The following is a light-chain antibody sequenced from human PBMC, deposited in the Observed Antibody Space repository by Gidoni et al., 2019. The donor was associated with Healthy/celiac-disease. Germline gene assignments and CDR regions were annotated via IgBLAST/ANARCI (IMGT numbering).Light chain of an antibody. J-gene: IGKJ2*01. V-gene: IGKV1-39*01. CDR3: QQSYSTPVH. CDR2: AAS. Sequence: DIQMTQSPSSLSASVADRVPITCRASQSISSYLHWYQQKPGKAPKLLIYAASSLPSGVPSRFSGSGSGTDFTLTISSLQPEDFATYYCQQSYSTPVHFGQGTKLEIK. CDR1: QSISSY.